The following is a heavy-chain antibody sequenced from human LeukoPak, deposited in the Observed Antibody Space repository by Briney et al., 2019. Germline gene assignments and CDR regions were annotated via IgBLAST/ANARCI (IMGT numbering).Heavy chain of an antibody. CDR3: ARSVWFGELYL. D-gene: IGHD3-10*01. CDR2: INPSGGST. CDR1: GYTFTSYY. J-gene: IGHJ4*02. V-gene: IGHV1-46*01. Sequence: GASVKVSCKASGYTFTSYYMHWVRQAPGQGLEWMGIINPSGGSTSYPQKFQGRVTMTRDTSTSTVYMELSSLRSEDTAVYYCARSVWFGELYLWGQGTLVTVSS.